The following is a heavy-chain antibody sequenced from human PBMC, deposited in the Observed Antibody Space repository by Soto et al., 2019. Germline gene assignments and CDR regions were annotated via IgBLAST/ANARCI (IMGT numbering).Heavy chain of an antibody. Sequence: SVKVSFKASGGTFSSYAISWVRQAPGQGLEWMGGIIPIFGTANYAQKFQGRVTITADESTSTAYMELSSLRSEDTAVYYCAKPGEYRSWAAKYYYNGRDVFCPGTTFTV. V-gene: IGHV1-69*13. CDR2: IIPIFGTA. J-gene: IGHJ6*02. D-gene: IGHD6-13*01. CDR1: GGTFSSYA. CDR3: AKPGEYRSWAAKYYYNGRDV.